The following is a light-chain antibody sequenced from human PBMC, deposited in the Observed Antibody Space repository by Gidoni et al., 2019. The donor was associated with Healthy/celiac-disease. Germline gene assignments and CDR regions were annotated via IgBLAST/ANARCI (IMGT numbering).Light chain of an antibody. Sequence: DIQMTPSPSTLSASVGDRVTSTCRGSQSISSWLAWYQQKPGKAPKLLIYKASSLESGVPSRFSGSGSGTEFTLTISSLQPDDFATYYCQQYRTFGQGTKVEIK. V-gene: IGKV1-5*03. CDR1: QSISSW. J-gene: IGKJ1*01. CDR3: QQYRT. CDR2: KAS.